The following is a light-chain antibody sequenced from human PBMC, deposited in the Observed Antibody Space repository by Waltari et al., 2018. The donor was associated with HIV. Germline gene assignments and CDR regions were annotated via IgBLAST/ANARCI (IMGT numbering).Light chain of an antibody. J-gene: IGLJ3*02. CDR2: GKN. CDR3: NSRDSSGNHWV. CDR1: SLRSYY. V-gene: IGLV3-19*01. Sequence: SSELTQDHAVSVALGPTVRITCQGDSLRSYYASWYQQKPGQAPVLVIYGKNNRPSGIPDLFSGSSSGNTASLTITGAQAEDEADYYCNSRDSSGNHWVFGGGTKLTVL.